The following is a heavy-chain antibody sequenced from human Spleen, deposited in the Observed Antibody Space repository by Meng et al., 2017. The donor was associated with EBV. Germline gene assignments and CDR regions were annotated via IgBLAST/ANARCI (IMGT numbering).Heavy chain of an antibody. CDR1: GFTLRSYG. D-gene: IGHD2-8*01. V-gene: IGHV3-21*01. J-gene: IGHJ4*02. CDR3: ARDRTSNRFDY. Sequence: VPLGGFGGGLVKPGESLRLSCVASGFTLRSYGMHWVRLAPGKGLEWVSSISSNSIDIYYEDSVKGRFTISRDNAKNSLFLQMNSLRAEDTAVYYCARDRTSNRFDYWGQGTLVTVSS. CDR2: ISSNSIDI.